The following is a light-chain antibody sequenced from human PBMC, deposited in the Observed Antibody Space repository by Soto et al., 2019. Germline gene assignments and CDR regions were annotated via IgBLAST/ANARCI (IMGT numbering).Light chain of an antibody. CDR2: DAS. J-gene: IGKJ1*01. CDR1: QSVSDY. V-gene: IGKV3-20*01. CDR3: HQYASSSWT. Sequence: TQSPATLSVSPGETATLSCRASQSVSDYLAWYQQRPGQAPRLLIYDASSRAAGIPDRFSGSGSGTDFTLAISRLHPEDFAVYYCHQYASSSWTFGQGTKVDIK.